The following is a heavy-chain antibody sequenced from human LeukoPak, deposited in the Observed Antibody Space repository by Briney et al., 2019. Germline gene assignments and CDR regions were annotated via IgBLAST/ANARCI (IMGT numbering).Heavy chain of an antibody. CDR1: GYTFTNYD. Sequence: ASVKVSCKASGYTFTNYDINWVRQATGQGLEWMGWVNPNSGYKGYAQKFQGRVTMTRNTSISTAYMELSSLRSEDTATYYCAREFNNSGSGFDPWGQGTLVTVSS. CDR3: AREFNNSGSGFDP. J-gene: IGHJ5*02. CDR2: VNPNSGYK. D-gene: IGHD1-1*01. V-gene: IGHV1-8*01.